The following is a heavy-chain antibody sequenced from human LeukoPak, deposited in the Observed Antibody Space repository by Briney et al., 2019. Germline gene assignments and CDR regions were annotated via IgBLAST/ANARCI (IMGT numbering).Heavy chain of an antibody. J-gene: IGHJ4*02. CDR3: ARGFLVPAAIDEYYFDY. D-gene: IGHD2-2*02. CDR2: IYSGGST. CDR1: GFTVSSNY. V-gene: IGHV3-53*04. Sequence: PGGSLRLSCAASGFTVSSNYMSWVRQAPGKGLEWVSVIYSGGSTYYADHVKGRFTISRHNSKNTLYLQMNSLRAEDTAVYYCARGFLVPAAIDEYYFDYWGQGTLVTVSS.